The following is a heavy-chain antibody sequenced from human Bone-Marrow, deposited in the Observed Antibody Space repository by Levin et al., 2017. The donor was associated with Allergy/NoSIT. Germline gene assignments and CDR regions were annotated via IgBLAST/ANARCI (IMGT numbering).Heavy chain of an antibody. V-gene: IGHV6-1*01. CDR3: ARVRGGHSYGFWYFDL. D-gene: IGHD5-18*01. CDR2: TYYRSKWYN. J-gene: IGHJ2*01. Sequence: STCLEWLGRTYYRSKWYNDYALSVRGRITINPDTSKNQFSLHLDSVTPEDTAIYYCARVRGGHSYGFWYFDLWGRGTLVTVSS.